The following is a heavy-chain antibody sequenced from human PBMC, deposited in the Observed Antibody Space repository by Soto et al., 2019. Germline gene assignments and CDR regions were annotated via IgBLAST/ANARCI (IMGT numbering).Heavy chain of an antibody. V-gene: IGHV3-33*01. D-gene: IGHD2-8*01. CDR3: VRGSSCSNGLRYNLGCFGP. Sequence: GGSLRLSCTASGFTFTTFALHWVRQGPAKGLEWVAIIWPDGNDKYYADSVTGRFTISSDNSKNTLFLQMNSLRAEDTVVYYCVRGSSCSNGLRYNLGCFGPWGQGTLVTVSS. J-gene: IGHJ5*02. CDR1: GFTFTTFA. CDR2: IWPDGNDK.